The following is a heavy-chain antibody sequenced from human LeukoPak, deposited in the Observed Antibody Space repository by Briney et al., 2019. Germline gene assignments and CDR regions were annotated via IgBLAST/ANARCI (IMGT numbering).Heavy chain of an antibody. CDR1: GFTLSSYS. CDR2: ISSSSSYI. D-gene: IGHD6-6*01. Sequence: GGSLRLSCAASGFTLSSYSMNWVRQAPGKGLEWVSSISSSSSYIYYADSVKGRFTISRDNARNSLYLQMNSLRAEDTAVYYCAREGRVAARGFDYWGQGTLVTVSS. V-gene: IGHV3-21*01. CDR3: AREGRVAARGFDY. J-gene: IGHJ4*02.